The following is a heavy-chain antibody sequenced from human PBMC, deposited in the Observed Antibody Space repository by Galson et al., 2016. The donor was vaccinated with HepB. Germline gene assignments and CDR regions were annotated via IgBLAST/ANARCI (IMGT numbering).Heavy chain of an antibody. Sequence: SVKVSCKVSGYTLTELSMHWVRQAPGKGLEWMGGFDPEDGETIYAQKFQGRVTMTEDTSADTAYMELSSLRSGDTAVYYCATAQDYALDAFDIWGQGTMVTVSS. CDR2: FDPEDGET. J-gene: IGHJ3*02. V-gene: IGHV1-24*01. CDR3: ATAQDYALDAFDI. D-gene: IGHD4-17*01. CDR1: GYTLTELS.